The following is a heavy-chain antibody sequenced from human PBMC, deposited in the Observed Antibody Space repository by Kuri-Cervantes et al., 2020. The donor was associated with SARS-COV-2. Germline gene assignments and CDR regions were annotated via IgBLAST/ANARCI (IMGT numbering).Heavy chain of an antibody. J-gene: IGHJ6*02. CDR1: GFTFSSYW. Sequence: GGSLRLSCAASGFTFSSYWMHWVRQAPGKGLVWVSRINSDGSSTSYADSVKGRFTISRDNAKNTLYLQMNSLRAEDTAVYYCAREPHIVPAAIYCYYYYGMDVWGQGTTVTVSS. D-gene: IGHD2-2*01. V-gene: IGHV3-74*01. CDR3: AREPHIVPAAIYCYYYYGMDV. CDR2: INSDGSST.